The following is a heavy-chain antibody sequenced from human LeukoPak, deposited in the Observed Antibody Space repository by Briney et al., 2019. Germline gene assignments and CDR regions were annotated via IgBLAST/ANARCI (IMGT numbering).Heavy chain of an antibody. D-gene: IGHD6-13*01. CDR1: GYTFTGYY. J-gene: IGHJ4*02. V-gene: IGHV1-2*04. CDR2: INPNSGGT. CDR3: VRGPKGPSVYSSSWYY. Sequence: ASVKVSCKASGYTFTGYYMHWVRQAPGQGLEWMGWINPNSGGTNYAQKFQGWVTMTRDTSISTAYMELSRLRSDDTAVYYCVRGPKGPSVYSSSWYYWGQGTLVTVSS.